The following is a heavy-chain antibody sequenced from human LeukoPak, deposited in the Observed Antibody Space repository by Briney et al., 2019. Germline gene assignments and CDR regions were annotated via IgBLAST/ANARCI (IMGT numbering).Heavy chain of an antibody. CDR1: GYTFTGYY. Sequence: ASVKVSCKASGYTFTGYYMHWVRQAPGQGLEWMAWIDPKSGATNYAQRFQGRVTMTRDTSIITAYMELSSLRSEDTAVYYCASNTGTVFDYWGQGALVTVSS. J-gene: IGHJ4*02. CDR2: IDPKSGAT. V-gene: IGHV1-2*02. D-gene: IGHD7-27*01. CDR3: ASNTGTVFDY.